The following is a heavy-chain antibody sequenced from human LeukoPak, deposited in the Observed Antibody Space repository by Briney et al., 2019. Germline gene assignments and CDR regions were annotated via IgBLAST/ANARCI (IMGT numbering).Heavy chain of an antibody. Sequence: ASVKVSCKASGYTFTSYAMNWVRQAPGQGLEWMGWINTNTGNPTYAQGFTGRFVFSLDTSVSTAYLQISSLKAEDTAVYYCARDTAKTIYYYGMDVWGQGTTVTVSS. J-gene: IGHJ6*02. CDR3: ARDTAKTIYYYGMDV. CDR1: GYTFTSYA. D-gene: IGHD5-18*01. CDR2: INTNTGNP. V-gene: IGHV7-4-1*02.